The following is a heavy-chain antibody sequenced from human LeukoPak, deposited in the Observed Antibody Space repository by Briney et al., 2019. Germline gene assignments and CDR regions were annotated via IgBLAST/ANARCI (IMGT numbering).Heavy chain of an antibody. CDR2: IWYYESNK. D-gene: IGHD2-15*01. CDR1: GLTFSSCG. V-gene: IGHV3-33*01. CDR3: ARDVSSRGSCYSSYYYFYMDV. J-gene: IGHJ6*03. Sequence: PGGSLRLSCAPSGLTFSSCGMHWVRQAPGKGREGVAVIWYYESNKLYADSVKGRFTISRDNSKDTLSLQIHSLRAEHTAVYYCARDVSSRGSCYSSYYYFYMDVWGKGTKVTVSS.